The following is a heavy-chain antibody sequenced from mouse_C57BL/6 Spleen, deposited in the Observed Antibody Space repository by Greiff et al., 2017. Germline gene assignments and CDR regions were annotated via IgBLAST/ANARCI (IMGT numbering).Heavy chain of an antibody. Sequence: EVKLMVSGGDLVTPGGSLKLSCAASGFTFSSYGLSWVRQTPDKRLEWVATISSGCSYTYYPDSVKGRVTISRYNAKNTLYLQMSSLKSEDTAIYCCARNVRRKVACFDYWGQGTTLTVSS. CDR3: ARNVRRKVACFDY. J-gene: IGHJ2*01. CDR2: ISSGCSYT. CDR1: GFTFSSYG. V-gene: IGHV5-6*01.